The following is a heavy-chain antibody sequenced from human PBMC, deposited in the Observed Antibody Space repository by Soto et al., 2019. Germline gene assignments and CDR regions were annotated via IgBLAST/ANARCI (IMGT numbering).Heavy chain of an antibody. J-gene: IGHJ4*02. CDR3: ARSYRSYFEY. CDR1: VGSISRSGYF. Sequence: SETLSLTCTFSVGSISRSGYFCSWIRQHPGKGLEWIGYIYDSGSTYYNPSLKSRVSLSVDTSKNQFSLNLTSVTAADTAMYYCARSYRSYFEYWGQGTLVSVSS. V-gene: IGHV4-31*03. CDR2: IYDSGST. D-gene: IGHD4-4*01.